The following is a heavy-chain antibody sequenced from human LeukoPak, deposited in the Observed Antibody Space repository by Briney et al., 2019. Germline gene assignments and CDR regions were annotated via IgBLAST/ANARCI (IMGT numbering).Heavy chain of an antibody. CDR3: ARGWEQWLVLRYYYMDV. CDR1: GYTFTSYD. V-gene: IGHV1-8*01. CDR2: MNPNSGNT. Sequence: GASVKVSCKASGYTFTSYDINWVRQATGQGLEWMGWMNPNSGNTGYAQKFKGRVTMTRNTSISTAYMELSSLRSEDTAVYYCARGWEQWLVLRYYYMDVWGKGTTVTVSS. J-gene: IGHJ6*03. D-gene: IGHD6-19*01.